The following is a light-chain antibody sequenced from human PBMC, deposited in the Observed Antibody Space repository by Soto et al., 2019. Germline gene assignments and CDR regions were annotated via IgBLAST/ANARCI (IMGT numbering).Light chain of an antibody. CDR3: CSYAGSSTYV. Sequence: QSALTHPASVSGSPGQSITISCTGTSSDVGSYNLVSWYQQHPGKAPKLMIYEVSKRPSGVSNRFSGSKSGKTASLTISGLQAEDEADYYCCSYAGSSTYVFGTGTKLTVL. J-gene: IGLJ1*01. CDR1: SSDVGSYNL. CDR2: EVS. V-gene: IGLV2-23*02.